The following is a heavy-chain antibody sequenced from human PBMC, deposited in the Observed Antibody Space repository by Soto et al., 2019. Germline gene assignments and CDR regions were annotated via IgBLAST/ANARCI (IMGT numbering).Heavy chain of an antibody. CDR1: GGTFSSYA. Sequence: QVQLVQSGAAVKKPGSSVKVSCKASGGTFSSYAISWVRQAPGQGLEWMGGIIPIFGTANYAQKFQGRVTITADESTSTAYMELSSLRSEDTAVYYCARGTGDYGGNSIAYYFDYWGQGTLVTVSS. CDR2: IIPIFGTA. CDR3: ARGTGDYGGNSIAYYFDY. J-gene: IGHJ4*02. D-gene: IGHD4-17*01. V-gene: IGHV1-69*12.